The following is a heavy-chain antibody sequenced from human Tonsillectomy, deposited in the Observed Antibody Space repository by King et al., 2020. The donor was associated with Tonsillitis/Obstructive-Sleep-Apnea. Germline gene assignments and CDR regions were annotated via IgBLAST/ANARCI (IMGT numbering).Heavy chain of an antibody. D-gene: IGHD3-22*01. CDR3: AKDINYDSRCYYFDY. V-gene: IGHV3-9*01. J-gene: IGHJ4*02. CDR2: ISWNSGSI. Sequence: VQLVESGGGLVQPGRSLRLSCAASGFTFDDYAMHWVRQAPGKGLEWVSGISWNSGSIGYADSVKGRFTISRDNAKNSLYLQMNSLRAEDTALYYCAKDINYDSRCYYFDYWGQGTLVTVSS. CDR1: GFTFDDYA.